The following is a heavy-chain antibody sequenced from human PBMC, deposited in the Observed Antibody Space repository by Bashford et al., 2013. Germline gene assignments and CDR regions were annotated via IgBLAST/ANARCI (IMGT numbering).Heavy chain of an antibody. V-gene: IGHV2-70*04. CDR2: IDWDDTK. Sequence: SGPTLVKPTQTLTLTCTFSGFSLSVDGMRVSWIRQPPGKALEWLARIDWDDTKFYSTSLETRLTISKDTSKNQVVLTMTNMDPVDTATYYCARGKHLTGTYDSWGQGYLVTVSS. J-gene: IGHJ4*02. CDR3: ARGKHLTGTYDS. CDR1: GFSLSVDGMR. D-gene: IGHD1-1*01.